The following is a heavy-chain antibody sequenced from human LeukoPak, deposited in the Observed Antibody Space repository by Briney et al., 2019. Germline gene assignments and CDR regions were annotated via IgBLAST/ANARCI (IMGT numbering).Heavy chain of an antibody. CDR3: ARDEGYSYGYDY. CDR2: TRNKANSYTT. CDR1: GFTFSDHY. V-gene: IGHV3-72*01. Sequence: GGSLRLSCAASGFTFSDHYMDWVRQAPGKGLEWVGRTRNKANSYTTEYAASVKGRFTISRDDSKDSLYLQMNSLKTEDTAVYYCARDEGYSYGYDYWGQGTPVTVSS. D-gene: IGHD5-18*01. J-gene: IGHJ4*02.